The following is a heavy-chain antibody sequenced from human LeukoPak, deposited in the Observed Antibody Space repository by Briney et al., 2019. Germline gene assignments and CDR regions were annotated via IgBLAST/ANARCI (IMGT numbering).Heavy chain of an antibody. CDR1: GFTVSSNF. Sequence: PGGSLRLSCAASGFTVSSNFMSWVRQAPGKGLEWVSVIYSGGDTYYADPVKGRFTISRDNSKNTLYLQMNSLRAEDTAVYYCARDIGGIFDSWGQGTLVTVSS. CDR2: IYSGGDT. D-gene: IGHD1-26*01. CDR3: ARDIGGIFDS. V-gene: IGHV3-53*01. J-gene: IGHJ4*02.